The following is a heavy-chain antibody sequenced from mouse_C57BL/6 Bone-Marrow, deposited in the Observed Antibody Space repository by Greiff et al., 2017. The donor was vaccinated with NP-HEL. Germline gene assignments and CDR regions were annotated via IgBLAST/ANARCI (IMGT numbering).Heavy chain of an antibody. CDR3: TRDTAGGFAY. CDR1: GFTFSSYA. D-gene: IGHD1-2*01. V-gene: IGHV5-9-1*02. Sequence: EVKLMESGEGLVKPGGSLKLSCAASGFTFSSYAMSWVRQTPEKRLEWVAYISSGGDYIYYADTVKGRFTISRDNARNTLYLQMSSLKSEETAMYYCTRDTAGGFAYWGQGTLVTVSA. J-gene: IGHJ3*01. CDR2: ISSGGDYI.